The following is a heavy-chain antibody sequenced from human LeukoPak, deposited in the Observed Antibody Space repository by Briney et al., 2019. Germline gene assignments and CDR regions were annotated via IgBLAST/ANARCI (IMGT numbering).Heavy chain of an antibody. J-gene: IGHJ4*02. V-gene: IGHV3-30-3*01. D-gene: IGHD2-15*01. Sequence: GGSLRLSCAASGFIFTSYAMNWVRQAPGKGLEWVAVISFDGSDKYYADSVKGRFTISRDNSKNTLYLQMNSLRAEDTAVYYCASDDCSGGSCYSFQGYWGQGTLVTVSS. CDR3: ASDDCSGGSCYSFQGY. CDR2: ISFDGSDK. CDR1: GFIFTSYA.